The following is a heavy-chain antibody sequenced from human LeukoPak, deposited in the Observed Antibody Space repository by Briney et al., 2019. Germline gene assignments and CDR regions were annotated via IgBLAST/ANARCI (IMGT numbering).Heavy chain of an antibody. CDR1: GYSFTSYW. CDR3: ARLGIAVAGPGGFDY. Sequence: GESLKISCKGSGYSFTSYWIGWVRQMPGKGLEWMGIIYPGDSDTRYSPSFQGQVTISADKSISTAYLQWSSLKASDTAMYYCARLGIAVAGPGGFDYWGQGTLVTVSS. J-gene: IGHJ4*02. D-gene: IGHD6-19*01. V-gene: IGHV5-51*01. CDR2: IYPGDSDT.